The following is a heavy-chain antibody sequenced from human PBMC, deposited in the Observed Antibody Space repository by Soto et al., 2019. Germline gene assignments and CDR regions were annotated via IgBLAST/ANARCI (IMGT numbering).Heavy chain of an antibody. CDR1: GFTFSSYW. CDR3: ARLPNKSPQN. Sequence: EVQLVESGGGLVQPGGSLRLSCVASGFTFSSYWMHWVRQAPGKGLVWVSSISNDGSSTSYADPVKGRFTISRDNAKNKLYLQMNSLRAEDTAVYYCARLPNKSPQNWGQGTPVIVSP. CDR2: ISNDGSST. V-gene: IGHV3-74*01. J-gene: IGHJ1*01.